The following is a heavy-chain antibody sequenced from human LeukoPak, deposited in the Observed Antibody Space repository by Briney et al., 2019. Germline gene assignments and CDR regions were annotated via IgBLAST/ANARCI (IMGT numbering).Heavy chain of an antibody. D-gene: IGHD1-7*01. Sequence: GGSLRLSCAASGFIFSSYWMHWVRQAPGKGLVWVSRINTDGSITTYADSVKGRFTMSRDNAKNSLYLQMNSLRADDTAVYYCARTNSQARDYYYYMDVWGKGTTVTVSS. CDR2: INTDGSIT. V-gene: IGHV3-74*01. CDR1: GFIFSSYW. J-gene: IGHJ6*03. CDR3: ARTNSQARDYYYYMDV.